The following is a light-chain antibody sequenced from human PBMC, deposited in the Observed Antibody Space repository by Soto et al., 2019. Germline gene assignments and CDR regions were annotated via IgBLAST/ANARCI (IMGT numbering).Light chain of an antibody. J-gene: IGLJ3*02. CDR3: QSFDTSLGGWV. Sequence: QSVLTQPPSVSGAPGQRVTISCTGSSSNLGTGYDVQWYRQLPGTAPKLLIFGNINRPSGVPDRFSGSKSGTSASLAIAGLQSEDEADYYCQSFDTSLGGWVFGGGTKLTVL. V-gene: IGLV1-40*01. CDR1: SSNLGTGYD. CDR2: GNI.